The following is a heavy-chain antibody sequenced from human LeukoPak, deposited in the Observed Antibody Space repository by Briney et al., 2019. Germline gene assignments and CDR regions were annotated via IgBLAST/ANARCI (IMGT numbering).Heavy chain of an antibody. CDR3: ASSTVTTPFDY. V-gene: IGHV1-18*01. J-gene: IGHJ4*02. Sequence: ASVKVSCKASGYTFTSYGISWVRQAPGQGLEWMGWISAYNGNTNYAQKLQGRVTMTTDTSTSTVYMELRSLRSDDTAVYYCASSTVTTPFDYWGQGTLVTVSS. CDR1: GYTFTSYG. D-gene: IGHD4-17*01. CDR2: ISAYNGNT.